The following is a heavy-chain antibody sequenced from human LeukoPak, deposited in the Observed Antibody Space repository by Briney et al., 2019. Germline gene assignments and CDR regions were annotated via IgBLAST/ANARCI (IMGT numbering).Heavy chain of an antibody. CDR2: ISSSGSTI. J-gene: IGHJ4*02. V-gene: IGHV3-11*01. CDR3: AQDRAWIEFYF. D-gene: IGHD2/OR15-2a*01. Sequence: GGSLRLSCAASGFTFNDHYMSWIRQAPGKGLEWVSYISSSGSTIYYADSVRGRFTISRDNSKNTMYLQMNSLRAEDTAVYYCAQDRAWIEFYFWGQGTLVTVSS. CDR1: GFTFNDHY.